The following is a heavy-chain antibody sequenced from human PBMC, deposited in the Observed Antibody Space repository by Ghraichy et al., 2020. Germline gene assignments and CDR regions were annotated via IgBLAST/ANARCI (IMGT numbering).Heavy chain of an antibody. V-gene: IGHV4-59*01. J-gene: IGHJ6*02. CDR2: IYYSGST. Sequence: SETLSLTCTVSGGSISCYYWSWIRQPPGKGLEWIGYIYYSGSTNYNPPLKSRVTISVNTANNQFSLKLSSVTAADTAVYYCARHPHGGGSYYDFWSGSLYMYGMDVWGQGTTVTVSS. CDR3: ARHPHGGGSYYDFWSGSLYMYGMDV. CDR1: GGSISCYY. D-gene: IGHD3-3*01.